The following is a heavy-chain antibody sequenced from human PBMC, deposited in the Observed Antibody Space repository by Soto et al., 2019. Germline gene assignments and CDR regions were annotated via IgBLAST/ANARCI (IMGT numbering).Heavy chain of an antibody. V-gene: IGHV3-21*01. D-gene: IGHD5-12*01. CDR3: ARDQESSGYGFYPQPYDY. J-gene: IGHJ4*02. CDR1: GFPFSSYS. CDR2: ISSSSSYI. Sequence: PGGSLRLSCAASGFPFSSYSVNWVRQAPGKGLEWVSSISSSSSYIYYADSVKGRFTISRDNAKNSLYLQMNSLRAEDTAVYYCARDQESSGYGFYPQPYDYWGQGTLVTVSS.